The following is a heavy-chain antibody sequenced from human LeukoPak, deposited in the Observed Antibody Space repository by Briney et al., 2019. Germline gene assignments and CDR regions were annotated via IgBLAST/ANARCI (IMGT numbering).Heavy chain of an antibody. CDR1: GFTVNNNY. J-gene: IGHJ3*02. V-gene: IGHV3-53*01. CDR3: AKARNSDYRFGFDI. D-gene: IGHD4-11*01. CDR2: IYGDGST. Sequence: GGSLRLSCAASGFTVNNNYMNWVRQAPGKGLEWVSGIYGDGSTYYADSVKGRFTISRDSSKNTLYLQMNSLRAEDTAVYYCAKARNSDYRFGFDIWGQGTMVTVSS.